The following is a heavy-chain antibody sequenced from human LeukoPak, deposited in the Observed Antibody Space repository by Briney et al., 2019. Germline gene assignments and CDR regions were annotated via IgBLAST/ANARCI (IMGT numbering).Heavy chain of an antibody. D-gene: IGHD5-24*01. CDR3: APPLVEMATIGIDY. CDR1: GWSFRSYV. V-gene: IGHV3-48*03. J-gene: IGHJ4*02. Sequence: PDWAVTVSCAACGWSFRSYVMNWVRQAPGKGLEWVSCICSCGSTIYYADSVKGRFTMTKDNAKNSFYLEMNSLRAEDTAVYYCAPPLVEMATIGIDYWGQGTLVTVSS. CDR2: ICSCGSTI.